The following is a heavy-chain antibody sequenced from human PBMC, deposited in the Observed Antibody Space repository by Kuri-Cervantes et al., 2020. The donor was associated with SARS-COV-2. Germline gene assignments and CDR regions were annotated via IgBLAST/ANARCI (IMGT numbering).Heavy chain of an antibody. CDR3: AKAPPTYYFDY. CDR2: IYNTGAT. Sequence: GEALKISCAVSGYFVGYHYMSWVRQAPGRGLGWVSVIYNTGATFYADSVKGRFTISRDDSTDTVHLQMNSLRVDDTAIYYCAKAPPTYYFDYWGQGTLVTVSS. V-gene: IGHV3-53*01. J-gene: IGHJ4*02. CDR1: GYFVGYHY.